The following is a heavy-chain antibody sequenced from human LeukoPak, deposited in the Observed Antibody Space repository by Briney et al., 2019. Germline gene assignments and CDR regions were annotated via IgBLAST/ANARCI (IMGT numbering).Heavy chain of an antibody. CDR1: GFTFSSYG. V-gene: IGHV3-30*18. CDR3: AKASGVGATTSPCDY. D-gene: IGHD1-26*01. CDR2: ISYDGSNK. J-gene: IGHJ4*02. Sequence: GGSLRLSCAASGFTFSSYGMHWVRQAPGKGLEWVAVISYDGSNKYYADSVKGRFTISRDNSKNTLYLQMNSLRAEDTAVYYCAKASGVGATTSPCDYWAQGTLVTVSS.